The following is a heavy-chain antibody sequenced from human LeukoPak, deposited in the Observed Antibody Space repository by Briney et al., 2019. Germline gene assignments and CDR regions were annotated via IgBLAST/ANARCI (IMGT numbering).Heavy chain of an antibody. CDR1: GFTFSSYE. J-gene: IGHJ4*02. V-gene: IGHV3-48*03. CDR3: ARDPVLGYFDY. CDR2: ISSSGSTI. Sequence: GGSLRLSCAASGFTFSSYEMNWVRQAPGKGLEWVSYISSSGSTIYYADSVKGRFTISRDNAKNPLYLQMNSLRAEDTAVYYCARDPVLGYFDYWGQGTLVTVSS.